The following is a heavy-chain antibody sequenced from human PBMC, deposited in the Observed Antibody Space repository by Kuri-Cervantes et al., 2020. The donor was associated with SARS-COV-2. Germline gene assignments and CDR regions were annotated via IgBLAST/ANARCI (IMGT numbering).Heavy chain of an antibody. J-gene: IGHJ4*02. CDR2: IYYSGST. D-gene: IGHD6-19*01. Sequence: SETLSLTCVVSAYSIRSDYYWGWIRQPPGKGLEWIGYIYYSGSTNYNPSLKSRVTISVDTSKNQFSLKLSSVTAADTAVYYCASRPYSSGWFLHWGQGTLVTVSS. CDR3: ASRPYSSGWFLH. CDR1: AYSIRSDYY. V-gene: IGHV4-38-2*01.